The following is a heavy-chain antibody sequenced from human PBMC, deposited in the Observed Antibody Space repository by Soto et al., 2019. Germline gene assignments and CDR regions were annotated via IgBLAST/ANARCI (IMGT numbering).Heavy chain of an antibody. CDR3: ARGPRKYYYDSSGSFDY. CDR1: GGTFSSYA. D-gene: IGHD3-22*01. V-gene: IGHV1-69*01. CDR2: IIPIFGTA. Sequence: QVQLVQSGAEVKKPGSSVKVSCKASGGTFSSYAISWVRQAPGQGLEWMGGIIPIFGTANYAQKFQGRVTITEDESTSTAYMELSSLRSDDTAVYYCARGPRKYYYDSSGSFDYWGQGTMVTVSS. J-gene: IGHJ4*02.